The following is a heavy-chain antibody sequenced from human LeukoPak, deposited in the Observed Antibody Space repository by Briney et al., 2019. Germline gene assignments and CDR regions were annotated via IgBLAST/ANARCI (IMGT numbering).Heavy chain of an antibody. J-gene: IGHJ4*02. CDR3: AREGIRRSGIFDY. D-gene: IGHD5-12*01. Sequence: GGSLRLSCAASGFTVSSNYMSWVRQAPGKGLEWVSVIYSGGSTYYADSVKGRFTISRDNSKNTLYLQMNSLRAEDTAVYYCAREGIRRSGIFDYWGQGTLVTVSS. CDR2: IYSGGST. CDR1: GFTVSSNY. V-gene: IGHV3-53*01.